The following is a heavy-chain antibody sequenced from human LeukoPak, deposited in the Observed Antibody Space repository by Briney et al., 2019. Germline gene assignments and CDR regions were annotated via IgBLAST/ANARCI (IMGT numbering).Heavy chain of an antibody. Sequence: SETLSLTCAVYGGSFSGYYWSWIRQPPGKGLEWIGEINHSGSTNYNPSLKSRVTISVDTSKNQFSLKLSSVTAADTAKYYCATDKGPYSGSWYPNWFDPWGQGTLVTVSS. CDR1: GGSFSGYY. V-gene: IGHV4-34*01. D-gene: IGHD6-13*01. J-gene: IGHJ5*02. CDR2: INHSGST. CDR3: ATDKGPYSGSWYPNWFDP.